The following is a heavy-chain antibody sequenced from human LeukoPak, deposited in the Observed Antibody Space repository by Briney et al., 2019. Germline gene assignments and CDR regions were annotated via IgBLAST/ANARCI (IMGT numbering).Heavy chain of an antibody. CDR3: AREEIMAIREVDNYYLYYYMDV. Sequence: SETLSLTCAVYGGSFSGYYWGWIRQPPGKGLEWIGSIYYSGSTYYNPSLKSRVTISVDTSKNQFSLKLSSVTAADTAVYYCAREEIMAIREVDNYYLYYYMDVWGKGTTVTISS. D-gene: IGHD3-16*01. J-gene: IGHJ6*03. CDR1: GGSFSGYY. CDR2: IYYSGST. V-gene: IGHV4-34*01.